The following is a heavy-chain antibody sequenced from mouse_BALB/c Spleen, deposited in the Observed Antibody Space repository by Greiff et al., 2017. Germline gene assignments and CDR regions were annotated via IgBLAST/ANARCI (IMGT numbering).Heavy chain of an antibody. D-gene: IGHD2-4*01. CDR3: ARDYGFAY. V-gene: IGHV1S137*01. J-gene: IGHJ3*01. CDR1: GYTFTDYA. Sequence: QVQLQQSGAELVRPGVSVKISCKGSGYTFTDYAMHWVKQSHAKSLEWIGVISTYYGDASYNQKLKGKATMTVDKSSSTAYMELARLTSEDSAIYYCARDYGFAYWGQGTLVTVSA. CDR2: ISTYYGDA.